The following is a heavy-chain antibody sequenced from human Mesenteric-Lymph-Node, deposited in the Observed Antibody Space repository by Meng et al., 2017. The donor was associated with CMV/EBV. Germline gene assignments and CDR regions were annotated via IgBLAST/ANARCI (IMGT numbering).Heavy chain of an antibody. Sequence: ASVKVSCKTSGYIFTSNNMHWVRQAPGQGLEWVGVIYPTCGRTSYAQKFQGRVTITTDESTSTAYMELSSLRSEDTAVYYCASYITGTTSYYYYGMDVWGQGTTVTVSS. D-gene: IGHD1-7*01. CDR1: GYIFTSNN. CDR2: IYPTCGRT. CDR3: ASYITGTTSYYYYGMDV. V-gene: IGHV1-46*01. J-gene: IGHJ6*02.